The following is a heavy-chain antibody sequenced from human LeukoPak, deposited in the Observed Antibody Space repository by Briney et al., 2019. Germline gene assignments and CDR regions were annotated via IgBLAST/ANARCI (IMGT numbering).Heavy chain of an antibody. CDR2: ISLDGDST. CDR1: GFTFDDYT. V-gene: IGHV3-43*01. J-gene: IGHJ6*03. D-gene: IGHD1-7*01. Sequence: PGGSLRLSCAASGFTFDDYTMHWVRQAPWKGLEWVSLISLDGDSTYYTDSVKGRFTISRDNTKNSLYLQMNSLRTEDTALYYCAKGPTTYNWNYGPKGYDYYYMDVWGKGTTVTVSS. CDR3: AKGPTTYNWNYGPKGYDYYYMDV.